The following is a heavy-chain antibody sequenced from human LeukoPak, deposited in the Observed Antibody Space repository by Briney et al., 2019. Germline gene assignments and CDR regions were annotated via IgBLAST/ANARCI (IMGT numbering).Heavy chain of an antibody. D-gene: IGHD1-1*01. CDR1: GFTVSSNY. J-gene: IGHJ6*03. CDR2: IYSGGST. Sequence: PGGSLRLSCAASGFTVSSNYMSWVRQAPGKGLEWVSVIYSGGSTYYADSVKGRFTISRDNSKNTLYLQMNSLRAEDTAVYYCARERGTRDYYYYMGVWGKGTTVTVSS. V-gene: IGHV3-66*02. CDR3: ARERGTRDYYYYMGV.